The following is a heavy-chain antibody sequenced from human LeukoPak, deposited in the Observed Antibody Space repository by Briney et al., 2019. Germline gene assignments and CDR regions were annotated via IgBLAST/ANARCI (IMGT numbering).Heavy chain of an antibody. D-gene: IGHD2-2*01. CDR2: IRYDGSNK. V-gene: IGHV3-30*02. Sequence: GGSLRLSCAASGFTFSSYGMHWVRQAPGKGLEWVAFIRYDGSNKYYADSVKGRFTISRDNSKNTLYLQMNSLRAEDTAVYYCAKGRGIVVPSYYMDVWGKGTTVTVSS. CDR3: AKGRGIVVPSYYMDV. CDR1: GFTFSSYG. J-gene: IGHJ6*03.